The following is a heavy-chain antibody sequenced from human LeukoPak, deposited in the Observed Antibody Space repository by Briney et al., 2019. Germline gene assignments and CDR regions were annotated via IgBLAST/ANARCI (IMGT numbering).Heavy chain of an antibody. D-gene: IGHD6-19*01. CDR2: IYYSGST. J-gene: IGHJ6*03. V-gene: IGHV4-59*08. Sequence: SETLSLTCTVSGGSISSYYWSWIRQPPGKGLEWIGYIYYSGSTNYNPSLKSRVTISVDTSKNQFSLKLSSVTAADTAVYYCARTPRPGYSSGWYRGTGGNYYTDVWGKGTTVTVSS. CDR3: ARTPRPGYSSGWYRGTGGNYYTDV. CDR1: GGSISSYY.